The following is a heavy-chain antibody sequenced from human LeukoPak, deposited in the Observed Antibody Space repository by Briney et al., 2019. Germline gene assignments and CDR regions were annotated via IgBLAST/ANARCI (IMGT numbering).Heavy chain of an antibody. CDR1: GGSISSGSYY. J-gene: IGHJ4*02. V-gene: IGHV4-61*02. Sequence: SETLSLTCTVSGGSISSGSYYWSWIRQPAGKGLEWIGRIYTSGSTNYNPSLKGRVTISVDTSKNQFSLKLSSVTAADTAVYYCAGGGRYYTMDYWGQGTLVTVSS. CDR3: AGGGRYYTMDY. CDR2: IYTSGST. D-gene: IGHD3-3*01.